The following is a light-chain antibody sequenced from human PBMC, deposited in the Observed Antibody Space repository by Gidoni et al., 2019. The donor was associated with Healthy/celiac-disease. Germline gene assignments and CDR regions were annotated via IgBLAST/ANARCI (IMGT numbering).Light chain of an antibody. CDR1: TGAVTSGYY. V-gene: IGLV7-43*01. J-gene: IGLJ3*02. CDR2: STS. CDR3: LLYYGGAWV. Sequence: VTHEPSLTVSPGGTVTPPCASSTGAVTSGYYPNWFQQKPGQTPRALIYSTSNQHSWTPARFSGSLLGGKAALTLSGVQPEDEAEYYCLLYYGGAWVFGGGTKLTVL.